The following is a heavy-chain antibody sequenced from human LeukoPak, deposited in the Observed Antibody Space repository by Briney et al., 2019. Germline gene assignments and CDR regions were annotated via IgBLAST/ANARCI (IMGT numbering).Heavy chain of an antibody. Sequence: SETLSLTCTVSGGSISSYYWSWIRQPPGKGLEWIGYIYYSGSTNYNPSPKSRVTISVDTSKNQFSLKLSSVTAADTAVYYCAREGSTGSRNAFDIWGQGTMVTVSS. V-gene: IGHV4-59*01. D-gene: IGHD2-2*01. CDR3: AREGSTGSRNAFDI. CDR1: GGSISSYY. CDR2: IYYSGST. J-gene: IGHJ3*02.